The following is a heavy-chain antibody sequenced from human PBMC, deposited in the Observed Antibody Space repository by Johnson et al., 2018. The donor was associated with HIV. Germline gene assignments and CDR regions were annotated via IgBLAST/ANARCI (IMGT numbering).Heavy chain of an antibody. CDR3: ARGPSQLYWPDVAFDI. J-gene: IGHJ3*02. CDR2: ISYDGSNK. D-gene: IGHD2-8*02. Sequence: QEQLVESGGGVVQPGRSLRLSCAASGFTFSTYGMHWVRQAPGKGLEWVAVISYDGSNKYYADSVKGRFTISRDNSKNTLYLQMNSLRAEDTAVYYCARGPSQLYWPDVAFDIWGQGTTVTVSS. V-gene: IGHV3-30*19. CDR1: GFTFSTYG.